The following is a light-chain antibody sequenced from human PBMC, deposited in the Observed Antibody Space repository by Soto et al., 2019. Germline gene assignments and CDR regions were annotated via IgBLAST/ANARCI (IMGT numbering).Light chain of an antibody. Sequence: EAVLKQSPFTLSLSPGERATLSCRASQSFRGLLAWYQQKPGQAPRLLIYDAYNRATGIPPRFSGSGSGTDFTLTISSLEPEDSAVYYCQQRHMWPITFGQGTLLEVK. CDR1: QSFRGL. CDR3: QQRHMWPIT. J-gene: IGKJ5*01. CDR2: DAY. V-gene: IGKV3-11*01.